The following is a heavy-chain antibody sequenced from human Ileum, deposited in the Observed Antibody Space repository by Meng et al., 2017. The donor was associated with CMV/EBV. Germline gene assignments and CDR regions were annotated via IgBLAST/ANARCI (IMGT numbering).Heavy chain of an antibody. CDR1: GYKFIDDY. CDR2: INTRNGDT. V-gene: IGHV1-2*02. D-gene: IGHD2-2*01. J-gene: IGHJ5*02. CDR3: ARGVGTSWFDP. Sequence: GRTSGYKFIDDYIHWVRQAPGQGLEWLGWINTRNGDTRYTQNLQGRVTLTRDTSISTAYMDLSGLRSDDTAVYYCARGVGTSWFDPWGQGALVTVSS.